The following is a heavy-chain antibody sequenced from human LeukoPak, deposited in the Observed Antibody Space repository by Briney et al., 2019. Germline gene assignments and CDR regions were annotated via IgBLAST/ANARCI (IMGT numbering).Heavy chain of an antibody. Sequence: GESLKISCKGSGYSFTSYWISWVRQMPGKGLEWMGIIYPGDSDTRYSPSFQGQVTISADKSISTAYLQWSSLEASDTAMYYCARRDILTGYRDAFDIWGQGTMVTVSS. CDR2: IYPGDSDT. CDR3: ARRDILTGYRDAFDI. CDR1: GYSFTSYW. D-gene: IGHD3-9*01. J-gene: IGHJ3*02. V-gene: IGHV5-51*01.